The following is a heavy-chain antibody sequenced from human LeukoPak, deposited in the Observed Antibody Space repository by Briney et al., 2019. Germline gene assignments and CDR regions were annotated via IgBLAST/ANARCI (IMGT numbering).Heavy chain of an antibody. CDR1: GFTFSSYA. J-gene: IGHJ6*02. Sequence: GASLRLSCAASGFTFSSYAMSWVRQAPGKGLEWVSAISGSGGSTYYTDSVKGRFTISRDNSKNTLYLQMNSLRAEDTAVYYCAKDLPYYDSSGYYLGVWDVWGQGTTVTVSS. CDR2: ISGSGGST. CDR3: AKDLPYYDSSGYYLGVWDV. V-gene: IGHV3-23*01. D-gene: IGHD3-22*01.